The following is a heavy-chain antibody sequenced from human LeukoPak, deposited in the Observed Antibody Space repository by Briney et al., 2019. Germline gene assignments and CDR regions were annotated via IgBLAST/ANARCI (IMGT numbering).Heavy chain of an antibody. CDR1: GYTFTSYG. CDR2: ISAYNGNT. Sequence: AASVKVSCKASGYTFTSYGVSWVRQAPGQGLEWMGWISAYNGNTNYAQKLQGRVTMTTDTSTSTAYMELRSLRSDDTAVYYCARVPSYDYSGSTRGSIDFWGQGTLVTVSS. V-gene: IGHV1-18*01. D-gene: IGHD3-16*01. CDR3: ARVPSYDYSGSTRGSIDF. J-gene: IGHJ4*02.